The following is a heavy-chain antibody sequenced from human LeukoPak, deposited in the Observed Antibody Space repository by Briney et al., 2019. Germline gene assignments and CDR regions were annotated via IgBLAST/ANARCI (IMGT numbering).Heavy chain of an antibody. Sequence: SVKVSCKASGGTFSSYAISWVRQAPGQGLEWMGRIIPILGIANYAQKFQGRVTITAGKSTSTAYMELSSLRSEDTAVYYCARASITMVRGVIYYGMDVWGQGTTVTVSS. J-gene: IGHJ6*02. D-gene: IGHD3-10*01. V-gene: IGHV1-69*10. CDR2: IIPILGIA. CDR3: ARASITMVRGVIYYGMDV. CDR1: GGTFSSYA.